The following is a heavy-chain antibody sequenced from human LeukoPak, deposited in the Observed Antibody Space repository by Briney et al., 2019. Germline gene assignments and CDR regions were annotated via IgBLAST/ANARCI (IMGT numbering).Heavy chain of an antibody. Sequence: GASVKLSCKASGYTFTGYYMHWVRQAPGQGLEWMGWINPNSGGTNYAQKFQGRVTMTRDTSISTAYMELSRLRSDDTAVYYCARGDITMIVVVITTPYDYWGQGTLVTVSS. J-gene: IGHJ4*02. CDR2: INPNSGGT. V-gene: IGHV1-2*02. CDR3: ARGDITMIVVVITTPYDY. D-gene: IGHD3-22*01. CDR1: GYTFTGYY.